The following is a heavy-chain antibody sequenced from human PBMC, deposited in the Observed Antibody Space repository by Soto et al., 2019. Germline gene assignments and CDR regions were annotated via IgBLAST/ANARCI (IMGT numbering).Heavy chain of an antibody. J-gene: IGHJ6*02. V-gene: IGHV4-38-2*01. CDR3: ARVGGYGMDV. D-gene: IGHD3-10*01. CDR2: IYHSGST. Sequence: SQTLSLTCAVAAYSITSGYYWCWIREPEGKGLEWIGSIYHSGSTYNNPSLKSRVTISVDTSKNQFSLKLSSVTAADTAVYYCARVGGYGMDVWGQGTTVTVSS. CDR1: AYSITSGYY.